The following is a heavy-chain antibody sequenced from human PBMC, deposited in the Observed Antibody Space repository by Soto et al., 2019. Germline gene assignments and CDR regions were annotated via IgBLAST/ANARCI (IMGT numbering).Heavy chain of an antibody. Sequence: SLRLSCAASGFTFSSYGMHWVRQAPGKGLEWVAVIWYDGSNKYYADSVKGRFTISRDNSKNTLYLQMNSLRAEDTAVYYCARGYDFWSGPDYWGQGTLVTVSS. V-gene: IGHV3-33*01. CDR2: IWYDGSNK. CDR1: GFTFSSYG. CDR3: ARGYDFWSGPDY. J-gene: IGHJ4*02. D-gene: IGHD3-3*01.